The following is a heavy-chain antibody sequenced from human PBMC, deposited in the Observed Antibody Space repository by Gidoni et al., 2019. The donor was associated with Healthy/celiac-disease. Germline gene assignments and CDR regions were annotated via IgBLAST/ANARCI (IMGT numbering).Heavy chain of an antibody. V-gene: IGHV3-49*05. CDR3: TRDIRYCSSTSCYGY. CDR1: GFTFGDYA. J-gene: IGHJ4*02. CDR2: IRSKAYGGTT. D-gene: IGHD2-2*01. Sequence: EVQLVESGGGLVKPGRSLRLSCTASGFTFGDYAMSWFRQAPGKGLEWVGFIRSKAYGGTTEYAASVKGRFTISRDDSKSIAYLQMNSLKTEDTAVYYCTRDIRYCSSTSCYGYWGQGTLVTVSS.